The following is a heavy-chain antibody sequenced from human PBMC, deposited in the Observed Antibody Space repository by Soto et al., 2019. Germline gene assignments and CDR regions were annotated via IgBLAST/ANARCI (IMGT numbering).Heavy chain of an antibody. D-gene: IGHD6-13*01. CDR1: GGSISSSSYY. CDR2: IYYSGST. J-gene: IGHJ6*02. CDR3: ARHVDSSSWYPSYYYYGEVV. Sequence: PSETLSLTCTVSGGSISSSSYYWGWIRQPPGKGLEWIGSIYYSGSTYYNPSLKSRVTISVDTSKNQFPLKLSSVTAADTAVYYCARHVDSSSWYPSYYYYGEVVWGPGTTATVPS. V-gene: IGHV4-39*01.